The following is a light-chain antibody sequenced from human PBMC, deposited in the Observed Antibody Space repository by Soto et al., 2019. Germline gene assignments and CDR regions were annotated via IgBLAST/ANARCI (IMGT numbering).Light chain of an antibody. CDR2: DAY. V-gene: IGKV3D-15*01. Sequence: EVVLTQSPVTLSLSPGERATLSCRASQSFRGLLAWYQQKPGQAPRLLIYDAYNRATGIPPRFSGSGSGTEFTLTISNLQSEDFAVYFCQQYHNWPPTTFGQGTRLEIK. CDR3: QQYHNWPPTT. J-gene: IGKJ5*01. CDR1: QSFRGL.